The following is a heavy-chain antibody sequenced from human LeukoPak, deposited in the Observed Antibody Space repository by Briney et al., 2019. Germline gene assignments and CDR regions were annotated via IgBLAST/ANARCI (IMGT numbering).Heavy chain of an antibody. V-gene: IGHV3-23*01. CDR2: ISGSGGST. CDR3: AKDYPYYYDSSGYFLDYFDY. CDR1: GFTFSSYA. Sequence: PGGSLRLSCAASGFTFSSYAMSWVRQAPGKELEWVSAISGSGGSTYYADSVKGRFTISRDNSKNTLYLQMNSLRAEDTAVYYCAKDYPYYYDSSGYFLDYFDYWGQGTLVTVSS. D-gene: IGHD3-22*01. J-gene: IGHJ4*02.